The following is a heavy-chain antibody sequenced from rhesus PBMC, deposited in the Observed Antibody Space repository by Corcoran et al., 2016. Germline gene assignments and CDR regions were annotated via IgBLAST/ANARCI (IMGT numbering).Heavy chain of an antibody. D-gene: IGHD3-3*01. V-gene: IGHV4-173*01. CDR3: AREGGYNFWSGYSPFDY. CDR2: IYGSGGST. J-gene: IGHJ4*01. CDR1: GGSISSNS. Sequence: QLQLQESGPGLVKPSETLSLTCAVSGGSISSNSWCWIRQPPGRGLECFGRIYGSGGSTDYNPSLKSRVTISTDTSKNQFSLKLSSVTAADTAVYYCAREGGYNFWSGYSPFDYWGQGVLVTVSS.